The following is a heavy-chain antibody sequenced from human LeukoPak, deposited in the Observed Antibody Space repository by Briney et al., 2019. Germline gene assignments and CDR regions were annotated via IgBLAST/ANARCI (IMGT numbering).Heavy chain of an antibody. J-gene: IGHJ6*02. V-gene: IGHV4-59*01. CDR2: AYHNGNT. CDR3: ARGHPPNLDV. Sequence: SETLSLTCTISGGSIGTDHWTWIRQPPGKGLDWIGYAYHNGNTNYNPSLNSRVTISVDTSNNQFSLRLTSVTTADTAVYYCARGHPPNLDVWGQGTTDTVSS. CDR1: GGSIGTDH.